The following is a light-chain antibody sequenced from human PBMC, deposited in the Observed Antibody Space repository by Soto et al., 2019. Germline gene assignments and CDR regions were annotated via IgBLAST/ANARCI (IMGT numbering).Light chain of an antibody. CDR2: KAS. J-gene: IGKJ1*01. CDR3: QQYNTYSGT. CDR1: QSISSW. V-gene: IGKV1-5*03. Sequence: DIQMTQSPSTMSASVGDRDTITCRASQSISSWLAWYQQKPGKAPKLLIHKASILRSGVPSRFSGSGSGTEFTLTISSLQPDDFATYYCQQYNTYSGTFGQGTKVDIK.